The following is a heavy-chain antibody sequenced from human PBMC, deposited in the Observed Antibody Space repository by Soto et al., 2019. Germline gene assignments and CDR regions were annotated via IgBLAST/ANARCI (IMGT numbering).Heavy chain of an antibody. CDR3: ARVCGGACHYGMDV. CDR1: GGSISSGGYY. CDR2: IYYSGST. D-gene: IGHD2-21*02. V-gene: IGHV4-31*03. J-gene: IGHJ6*02. Sequence: QVQLQESGPGLVKPSQTLSLTCTVSGGSISSGGYYWTWIRQHPGKGLEWIGYIYYSGSTYYNPSLKSRVTMXVXTXXIQFSLKLGSVTAADTAVYYCARVCGGACHYGMDVWGQGTTVTVSS.